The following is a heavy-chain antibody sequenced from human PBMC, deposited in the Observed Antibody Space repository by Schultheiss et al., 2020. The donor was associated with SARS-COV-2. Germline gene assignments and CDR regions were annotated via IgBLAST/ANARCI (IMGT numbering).Heavy chain of an antibody. V-gene: IGHV4-39*07. D-gene: IGHD6-13*01. CDR2: ISYSGST. CDR3: AKVFPQGIVPFGTHSPFDP. Sequence: WFRQAPGKGLEWIGSISYSGSTDFHPSLKSRVTISVDTSKNQFSLRLSSVAAADTAVYYCAKVFPQGIVPFGTHSPFDPWGQGSLVTVSS. J-gene: IGHJ5*02.